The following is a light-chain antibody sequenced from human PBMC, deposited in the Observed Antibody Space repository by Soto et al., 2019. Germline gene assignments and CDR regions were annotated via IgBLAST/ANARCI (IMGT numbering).Light chain of an antibody. Sequence: EIVMTQSPATLSVSPGARATLSCRASQSVSSKLAWYQQKPGQAPRLLIYGASTRATGIPARFSGSGSGTEFTLTISSLQSEDFAVYYCQQDNNWPPITFGQGTRLEIK. J-gene: IGKJ5*01. CDR3: QQDNNWPPIT. CDR2: GAS. CDR1: QSVSSK. V-gene: IGKV3-15*01.